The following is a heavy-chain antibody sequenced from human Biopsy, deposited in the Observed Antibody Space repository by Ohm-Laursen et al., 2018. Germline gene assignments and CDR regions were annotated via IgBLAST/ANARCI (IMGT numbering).Heavy chain of an antibody. D-gene: IGHD3-22*01. CDR3: TRGGYYYDSLAYYYWFDP. V-gene: IGHV1-2*02. J-gene: IGHJ5*02. CDR1: GYTFTGHH. Sequence: SSVKVSCKASGYTFTGHHVHWVRQAPGQGLEWMGWINAKTSDTNYAQKFQGRVTMTRDTSISTAYVDLSSLRSDDTAVYYCTRGGYYYDSLAYYYWFDPWGQGTLVTVSS. CDR2: INAKTSDT.